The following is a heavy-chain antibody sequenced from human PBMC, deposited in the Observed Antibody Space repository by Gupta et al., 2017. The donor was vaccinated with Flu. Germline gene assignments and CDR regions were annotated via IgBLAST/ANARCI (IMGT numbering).Heavy chain of an antibody. J-gene: IGHJ4*02. V-gene: IGHV1-45*01. D-gene: IGHD1-26*01. CDR2: ITVYNGNM. Sequence: QMTLVQSGPEVRKTGSSVRISCTASDAIFTYRYLHWVRQVPGQPLEWLGWITVYNGNMDYAQRYRDRLSIIRESSLRTVHMELTALRPADTGTYFCVRSSLSGSQYHLDSWGQGTLVTVSS. CDR3: VRSSLSGSQYHLDS. CDR1: DAIFTYRY.